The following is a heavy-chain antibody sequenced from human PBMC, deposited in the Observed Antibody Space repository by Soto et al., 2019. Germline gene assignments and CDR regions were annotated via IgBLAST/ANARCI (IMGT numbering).Heavy chain of an antibody. Sequence: SVKVSCKASGGTFSSYAISWVRQAPGQGLEWMGGIIPIFGTANYAQKFQGRVTITADESTSTAYMELSSLRSEDTAVYYCAREEGDYGDYSNWGQGTLVTVSS. CDR1: GGTFSSYA. V-gene: IGHV1-69*13. D-gene: IGHD4-17*01. J-gene: IGHJ4*02. CDR2: IIPIFGTA. CDR3: AREEGDYGDYSN.